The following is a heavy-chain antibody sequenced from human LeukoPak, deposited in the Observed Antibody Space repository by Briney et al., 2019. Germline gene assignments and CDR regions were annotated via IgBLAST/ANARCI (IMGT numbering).Heavy chain of an antibody. V-gene: IGHV4-39*01. D-gene: IGHD3-16*01. CDR1: GGSLSSSSYY. CDR3: ARLPVWGSKGVSGMDV. Sequence: PSETLSLTCTVSGGSLSSSSYYWGWPRQPPGTGREWLGSIYYSGSTYYNPSLKSRVTISVDTSKNQFSLKLSSVTAADTAVYYCARLPVWGSKGVSGMDVWGQGTTVTVSS. J-gene: IGHJ6*02. CDR2: IYYSGST.